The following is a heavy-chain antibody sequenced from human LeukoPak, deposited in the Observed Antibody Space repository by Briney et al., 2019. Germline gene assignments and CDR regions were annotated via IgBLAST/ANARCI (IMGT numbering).Heavy chain of an antibody. CDR3: ARDKEQQLAKLFDY. CDR1: GFTFSSYA. Sequence: QAGGCLRLSCAASGFTFSSYAMHWVRQAPGKGLEWVAVISYDGSNKYCADSVKGRFTISRDNSKNTLYLQMNSLRAEDTAVYYCARDKEQQLAKLFDYWGQGTLVTVSS. J-gene: IGHJ4*02. D-gene: IGHD6-13*01. CDR2: ISYDGSNK. V-gene: IGHV3-30*01.